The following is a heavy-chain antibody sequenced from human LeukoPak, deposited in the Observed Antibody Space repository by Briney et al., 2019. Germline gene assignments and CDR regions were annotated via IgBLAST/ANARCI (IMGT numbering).Heavy chain of an antibody. CDR3: ARPSPYYYDSSGYYYGVRSAFDI. V-gene: IGHV5-51*01. Sequence: GESLKISCKGSGYSFTSYWIGWVRQMPGKGLEWMGIICPGDSDTRYSPSFQGQVTISADKSISTAYLQWSSLKASDTAMYYCARPSPYYYDSSGYYYGVRSAFDIWGQGTTVTVSS. CDR2: ICPGDSDT. J-gene: IGHJ3*02. D-gene: IGHD3-22*01. CDR1: GYSFTSYW.